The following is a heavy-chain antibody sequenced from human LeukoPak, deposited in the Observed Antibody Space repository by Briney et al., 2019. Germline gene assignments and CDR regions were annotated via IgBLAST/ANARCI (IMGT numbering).Heavy chain of an antibody. D-gene: IGHD1-26*01. CDR2: INPSGVTT. CDR1: GYTFTNYY. Sequence: GASVKVSCKASGYTFTNYYMHWVRQAPGQGLEWMGVINPSGVTTSFAQKLEGRVTMTSDTSTSTVYMELSSLRSEDTAVYYCARVHSGHSWGAYFDYWGQGSLVTVSS. J-gene: IGHJ4*02. CDR3: ARVHSGHSWGAYFDY. V-gene: IGHV1-46*01.